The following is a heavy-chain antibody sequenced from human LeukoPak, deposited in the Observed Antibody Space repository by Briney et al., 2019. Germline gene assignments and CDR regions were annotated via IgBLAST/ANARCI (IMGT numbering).Heavy chain of an antibody. Sequence: PSETLSLTCTVSGGSISSYYWSWIRQPPGKGLEWIGYIYYSGSTNYNPSLKSRVTISVDTSKNQFSLKLSSVTAADTAVYYCARQIQRYSSGWYVGNWFDPWGQGTLVTVPS. V-gene: IGHV4-59*08. CDR3: ARQIQRYSSGWYVGNWFDP. CDR2: IYYSGST. D-gene: IGHD6-19*01. J-gene: IGHJ5*02. CDR1: GGSISSYY.